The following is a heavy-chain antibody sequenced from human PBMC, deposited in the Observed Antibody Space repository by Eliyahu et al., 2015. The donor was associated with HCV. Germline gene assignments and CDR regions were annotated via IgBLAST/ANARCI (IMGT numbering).Heavy chain of an antibody. CDR2: IYSSGXT. CDR1: GGSISSYY. J-gene: IGHJ4*02. D-gene: IGHD3-22*01. V-gene: IGHV4-4*07. CDR3: ARGSGLRGFDY. Sequence: QVQLQESGRGLVKPSETLSLTCTVPGGSISSYYWSWIRQPAGKGLEWIGRIYSSGXTNYNPSLKSRVTMPVDTSKNQFSLKLSSVTAADTAVYYCARGSGLRGFDYWGQGSLVTVSS.